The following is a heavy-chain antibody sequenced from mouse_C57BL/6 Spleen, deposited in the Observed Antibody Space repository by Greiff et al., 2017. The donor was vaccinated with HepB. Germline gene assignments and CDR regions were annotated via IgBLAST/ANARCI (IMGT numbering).Heavy chain of an antibody. J-gene: IGHJ2*01. D-gene: IGHD1-1*01. V-gene: IGHV14-4*01. CDR1: GFNIKDDY. CDR2: IDPENGDT. CDR3: TTVVVDY. Sequence: DVQLQESGAELVRPGASVKLSCTASGFNIKDDYMHWVKQRPEQGLEWIGWIDPENGDTEYATKFQGKATITADTSSNTAYLQLSSLTSEDTAVYYCTTVVVDYWGQGTTLTVSS.